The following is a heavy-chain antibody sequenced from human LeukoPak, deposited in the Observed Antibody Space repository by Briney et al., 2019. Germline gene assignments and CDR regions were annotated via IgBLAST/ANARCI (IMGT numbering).Heavy chain of an antibody. CDR3: TTDSPGIEAWFDP. J-gene: IGHJ5*02. V-gene: IGHV3-15*01. CDR1: GFGFSNFW. Sequence: GGSLRLSCAASGFGFSNFWMSWVRQAPGKGLEWVGRIKSKTDGGTTDYAAPVKGRFTISRDDSKNTLYLQMNSLKTEDTAVYYCTTDSPGIEAWFDPWGQGTLVTVSS. CDR2: IKSKTDGGTT.